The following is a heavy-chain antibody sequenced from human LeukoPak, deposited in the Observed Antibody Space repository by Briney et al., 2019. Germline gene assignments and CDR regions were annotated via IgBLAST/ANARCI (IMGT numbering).Heavy chain of an antibody. V-gene: IGHV3-53*01. CDR2: IYSGGNT. J-gene: IGHJ6*02. Sequence: GGSLRLSCAASGFIVSSNYMSWVRQAPGKGLEWVSVIYSGGNTYYADSVKGRFTISRDNSKNTVYLQMNSLRAEDTAMYYCARDRPHVYYYYGMDVWGQGTTVTVSS. CDR3: ARDRPHVYYYYGMDV. CDR1: GFIVSSNY.